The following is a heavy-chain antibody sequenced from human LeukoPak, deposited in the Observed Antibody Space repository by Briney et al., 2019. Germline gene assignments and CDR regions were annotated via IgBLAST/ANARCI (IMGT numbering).Heavy chain of an antibody. CDR1: GDSLSKYF. J-gene: IGHJ3*02. D-gene: IGHD1-1*01. V-gene: IGHV4-59*01. Sequence: SETLSLTCSVSGDSLSKYFWSWIRQPAGKGLEWIGYIHYSVSTNYNPSLKNRVPMSADTPKNQFSLKQNSVTAAATAVYYCARFQYKAAFDIWGQGTMVTVSS. CDR3: ARFQYKAAFDI. CDR2: IHYSVST.